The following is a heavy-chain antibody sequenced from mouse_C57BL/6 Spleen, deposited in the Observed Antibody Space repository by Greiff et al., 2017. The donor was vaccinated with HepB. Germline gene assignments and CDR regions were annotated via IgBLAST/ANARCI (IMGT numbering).Heavy chain of an antibody. CDR1: GYTFTSYW. D-gene: IGHD2-1*01. CDR3: ARSHYGNYYFDY. Sequence: QLQQPGAELVKPGASVKLSCKASGYTFTSYWMQWVKQRPGQGLEWIGEIDPSDSYTNYNQKFKGKATLTVDTSSSTAYMQLSSLTSEDSAVYYCARSHYGNYYFDYWGQGTTLTVSS. V-gene: IGHV1-50*01. J-gene: IGHJ2*01. CDR2: IDPSDSYT.